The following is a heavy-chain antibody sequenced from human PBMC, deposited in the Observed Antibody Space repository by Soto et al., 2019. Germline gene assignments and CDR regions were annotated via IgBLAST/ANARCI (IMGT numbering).Heavy chain of an antibody. D-gene: IGHD3-22*01. CDR2: IIPIFGTA. J-gene: IGHJ4*02. CDR3: AREMVGSSGYYAPFDY. V-gene: IGHV1-69*01. CDR1: GGTFSSYA. Sequence: QVQLVQSGAEVKKPGSSVKVSCKASGGTFSSYAISWVRQALGQGLEWMGGIIPIFGTANYAQKFQGRVTITADESTSTAYMELSSLRSEDTAVYYCAREMVGSSGYYAPFDYWGQGTLVTVSS.